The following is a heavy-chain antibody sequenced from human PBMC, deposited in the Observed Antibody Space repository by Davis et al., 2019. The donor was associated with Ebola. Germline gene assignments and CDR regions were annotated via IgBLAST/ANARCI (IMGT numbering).Heavy chain of an antibody. V-gene: IGHV3-7*01. J-gene: IGHJ5*02. D-gene: IGHD1-26*01. CDR2: IKQDGSEK. Sequence: GESLKISCAASGFTFSSYWMSWVRQAPGKGLEWVANIKQDGSEKYYVDSVKGRFTISRDNAKNSLYLQMNSLRAEDTAVYYCARDRSGIVGATWGQGTLVTVSS. CDR1: GFTFSSYW. CDR3: ARDRSGIVGAT.